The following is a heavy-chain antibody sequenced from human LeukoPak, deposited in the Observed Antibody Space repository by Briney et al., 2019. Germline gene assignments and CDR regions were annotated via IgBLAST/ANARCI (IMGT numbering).Heavy chain of an antibody. V-gene: IGHV3-53*04. CDR3: ARGGYDSRLYYFDY. J-gene: IGHJ4*02. CDR2: IYSGGST. CDR1: GFTVSSNY. Sequence: GGSLRLSCAASGFTVSSNYMSWVRQAPGKGLEWVSVIYSGGSTYYADSVKGRFTISRHNSKNTLYLQMNSLRAEDTAVYYCARGGYDSRLYYFDYWGQGTLVTVSS. D-gene: IGHD3-22*01.